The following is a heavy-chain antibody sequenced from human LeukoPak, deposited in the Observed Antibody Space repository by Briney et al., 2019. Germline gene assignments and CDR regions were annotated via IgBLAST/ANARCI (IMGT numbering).Heavy chain of an antibody. CDR2: IYYSGST. CDR1: GGSISSYY. D-gene: IGHD1-26*01. CDR3: AREVGD. J-gene: IGHJ4*02. Sequence: SETLSLTCTVSGGSISSYYWSWIRQPPGKGLEWIGYIYYSGSTNYNPSLKSRVTISVDTSKNQFSLKLSSVTAADTAVYYCAREVGDWSQGTLVTVSS. V-gene: IGHV4-59*01.